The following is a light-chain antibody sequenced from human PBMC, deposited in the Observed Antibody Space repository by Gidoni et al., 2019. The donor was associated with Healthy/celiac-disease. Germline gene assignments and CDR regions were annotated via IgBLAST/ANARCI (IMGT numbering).Light chain of an antibody. Sequence: QSVLTQPPSLSGAPGQRVTISCTGSSSNIGAGYDVHWYQQPPGTAPKLLIYGNSNRPSGVPDRFSGSKSGTSASLAITGLQAEDEADYYCQSYDSSLSGSKVFGTGTKVTVL. J-gene: IGLJ1*01. CDR3: QSYDSSLSGSKV. CDR1: SSNIGAGYD. V-gene: IGLV1-40*01. CDR2: GNS.